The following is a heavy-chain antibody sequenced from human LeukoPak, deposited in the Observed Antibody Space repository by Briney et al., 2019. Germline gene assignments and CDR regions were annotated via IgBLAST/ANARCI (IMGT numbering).Heavy chain of an antibody. CDR1: GYTFTSYD. J-gene: IGHJ4*02. CDR3: ARVSPIYYDSSGYYYTLDY. D-gene: IGHD3-22*01. Sequence: ASVKVSCKASGYTFTSYDINWVRQATGQGLEWMGWMNPNSGNTGYAQKFQGRVTMTRNTSISTAYMELSSLRSEDTAVYYCARVSPIYYDSSGYYYTLDYWGQGTLVTVSS. CDR2: MNPNSGNT. V-gene: IGHV1-8*01.